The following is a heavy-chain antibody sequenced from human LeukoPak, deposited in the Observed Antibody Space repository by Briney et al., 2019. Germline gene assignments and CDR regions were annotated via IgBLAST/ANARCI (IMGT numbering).Heavy chain of an antibody. V-gene: IGHV1-2*02. CDR3: ARGSKGSGTQPDHYYYGMDV. J-gene: IGHJ6*02. CDR2: INPNSGGT. Sequence: GASVKVSCKASGYTFTGYYMHWVRQAPGQGLEWMGWINPNSGGTNYAQKFQGRVTMTRDTSISTAYMELSRLRSDDTAVYYCARGSKGSGTQPDHYYYGMDVWGQGTMVTVSS. CDR1: GYTFTGYY. D-gene: IGHD3-10*01.